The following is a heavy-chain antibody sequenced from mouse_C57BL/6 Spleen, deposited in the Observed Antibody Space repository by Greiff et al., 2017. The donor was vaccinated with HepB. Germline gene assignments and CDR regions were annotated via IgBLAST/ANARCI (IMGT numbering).Heavy chain of an antibody. Sequence: EVQLQQSGPGLVKPSQSLSLTCSVIGYSITSGYYWNWIRQFPGNKLEWMGYISYDGSNNYNPSLKNRISITRDTSKNQFFLKLNSVTTEDTATYYCARDTTVVATDWYFDVWGTGTTVTVSS. D-gene: IGHD1-1*01. CDR3: ARDTTVVATDWYFDV. V-gene: IGHV3-6*01. CDR2: ISYDGSN. CDR1: GYSITSGYY. J-gene: IGHJ1*03.